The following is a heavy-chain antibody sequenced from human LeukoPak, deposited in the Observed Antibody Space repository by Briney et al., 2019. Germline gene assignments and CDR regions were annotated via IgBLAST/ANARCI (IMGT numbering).Heavy chain of an antibody. Sequence: ASVEVSCKVSGYTFTSYYMHWVRQAPGQGLEWMGLINPTGGSTGYAQKFQGRVTMTRDMSTSTDYMELSSLRSEDTAIYYCARDNSVGDNAWWFDPWGQGTLVTVSS. J-gene: IGHJ5*02. CDR3: ARDNSVGDNAWWFDP. V-gene: IGHV1-46*01. CDR2: INPTGGST. D-gene: IGHD1-26*01. CDR1: GYTFTSYY.